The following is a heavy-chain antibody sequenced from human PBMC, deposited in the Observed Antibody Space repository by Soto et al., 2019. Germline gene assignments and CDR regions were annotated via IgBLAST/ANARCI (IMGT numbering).Heavy chain of an antibody. J-gene: IGHJ4*02. D-gene: IGHD2-2*01. CDR2: ISYDGSNK. CDR3: AILTRGYCISTSCYAGGPGDY. Sequence: GGSLRLSCAASGFTFSSYAMHWVRQAPGKGLEWVAVISYDGSNKYYADSVKGRFTISRDNSKNTLYLQMNSLRAEDTAVYYCAILTRGYCISTSCYAGGPGDYWGQGTLVTVSS. V-gene: IGHV3-30-3*01. CDR1: GFTFSSYA.